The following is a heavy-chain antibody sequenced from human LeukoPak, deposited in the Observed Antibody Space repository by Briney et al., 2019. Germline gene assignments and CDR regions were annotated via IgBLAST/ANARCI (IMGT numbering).Heavy chain of an antibody. CDR1: GFTFSSYA. D-gene: IGHD5-12*01. Sequence: GGALRLSCAASGFTFSSYAMSWVRQAPGKGLEWVSAISGSGGSTYYADSVKGRFTISRDNSKNTLYLQMNSLRAEDTAVYYCAKLRVSGYDFYDAFDIWGQGTMVTVSS. CDR2: ISGSGGST. V-gene: IGHV3-23*01. J-gene: IGHJ3*02. CDR3: AKLRVSGYDFYDAFDI.